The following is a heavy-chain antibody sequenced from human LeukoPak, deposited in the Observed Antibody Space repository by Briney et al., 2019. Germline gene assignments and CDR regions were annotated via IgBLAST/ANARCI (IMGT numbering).Heavy chain of an antibody. Sequence: GRSLRLSCAASGFTFSSYGMHWVRQAPGKGLEWVAVISYDGSNKYYADSVKGRFTISRDNSKNTLYLQMNSLRAEDTAVYYCAKGLSDYWGQGTLVTVSS. CDR3: AKGLSDY. CDR1: GFTFSSYG. CDR2: ISYDGSNK. V-gene: IGHV3-30*18. J-gene: IGHJ4*02. D-gene: IGHD4/OR15-4a*01.